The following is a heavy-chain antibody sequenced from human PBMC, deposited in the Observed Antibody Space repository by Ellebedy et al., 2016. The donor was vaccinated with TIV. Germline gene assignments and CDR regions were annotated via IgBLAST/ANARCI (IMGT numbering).Heavy chain of an antibody. Sequence: ASSVKVSCKASGYTFTSYFLYCVRQAPGQGPEWMGIINPSTGSTTYAQKLQGRVTMTRDTSTSTVYMELSSLRSEDTAVYFCARSRSSGWLHTPDYWGQGTLVTVSS. V-gene: IGHV1-46*04. CDR3: ARSRSSGWLHTPDY. J-gene: IGHJ4*02. D-gene: IGHD6-19*01. CDR2: INPSTGST. CDR1: GYTFTSYF.